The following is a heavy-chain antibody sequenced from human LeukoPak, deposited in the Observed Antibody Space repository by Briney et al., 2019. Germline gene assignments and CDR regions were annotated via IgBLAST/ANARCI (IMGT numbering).Heavy chain of an antibody. Sequence: PGGSLRLSCAASGFPFSRDSMHWVRQSPGKGLVWLSRISSDGSVTNYADSVKGRFTISRDNAKNTLYLQMNSLRAEDTAVYYCAKDLRRVAAAGTDYWGQGTLVTVSS. CDR2: ISSDGSVT. V-gene: IGHV3-74*01. J-gene: IGHJ4*02. CDR3: AKDLRRVAAAGTDY. CDR1: GFPFSRDS. D-gene: IGHD6-13*01.